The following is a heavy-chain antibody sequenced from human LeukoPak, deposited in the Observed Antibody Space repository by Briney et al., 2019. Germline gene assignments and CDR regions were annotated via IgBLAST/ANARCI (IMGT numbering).Heavy chain of an antibody. V-gene: IGHV1-18*01. CDR3: ARDRDDDRYCSSTSCYTTREPLDY. CDR1: GYTFTSYG. Sequence: ASVKVSCKASGYTFTSYGISWVRQAPGQGLEWMGWISAYNGNTNYAQKLQGRATMTTDTSTSTAYMELRSLRSDDTAVYYCARDRDDDRYCSSTSCYTTREPLDYWGQGTLVTVSS. D-gene: IGHD2-2*02. J-gene: IGHJ4*02. CDR2: ISAYNGNT.